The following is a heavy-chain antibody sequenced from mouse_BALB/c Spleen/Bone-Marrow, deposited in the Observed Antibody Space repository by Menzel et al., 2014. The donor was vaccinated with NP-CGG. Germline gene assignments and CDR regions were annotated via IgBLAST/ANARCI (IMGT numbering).Heavy chain of an antibody. D-gene: IGHD1-1*01. V-gene: IGHV14-3*02. CDR1: GFNIKDPY. J-gene: IGHJ3*01. Sequence: SGAELVKPGASVKLSCTASGFNIKDPYMHWVKQRPEQGLEWIGRIDPANGNTKYDPKFQGKATITADTSSNXAYLQLSSLTSEDTAVYYCAPYYYGRWFTYWGQGTLVTVSA. CDR2: IDPANGNT. CDR3: APYYYGRWFTY.